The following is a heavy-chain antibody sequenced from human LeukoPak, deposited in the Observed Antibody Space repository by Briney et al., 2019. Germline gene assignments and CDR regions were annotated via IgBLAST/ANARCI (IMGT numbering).Heavy chain of an antibody. Sequence: GGSPRLSCAASGFTFSSYSMNWVRQAPGKGLEWVSSISSSSSYIYYADSVKGRFTISRDNAKNSLYLQMNSLRAEDTAVYYCARDLGYKVAGPIDYWGQGTLVTVSS. CDR3: ARDLGYKVAGPIDY. D-gene: IGHD2-15*01. CDR2: ISSSSSYI. CDR1: GFTFSSYS. J-gene: IGHJ4*02. V-gene: IGHV3-21*01.